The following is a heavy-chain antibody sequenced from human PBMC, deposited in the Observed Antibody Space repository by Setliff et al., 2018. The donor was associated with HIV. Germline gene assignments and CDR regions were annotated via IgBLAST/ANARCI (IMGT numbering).Heavy chain of an antibody. J-gene: IGHJ4*02. V-gene: IGHV5-51*01. D-gene: IGHD3-22*01. Sequence: GESLKISCKGYGYSFTNYWIGWVRQMPGKGLEWMGIIYPGDSDTRYSPSFQGQVTISADKSISTAYLQWSSLKASDTAMYYCARLSGLYYYDTSGYYYGHYFDYWGQGTLVTVSS. CDR1: GYSFTNYW. CDR3: ARLSGLYYYDTSGYYYGHYFDY. CDR2: IYPGDSDT.